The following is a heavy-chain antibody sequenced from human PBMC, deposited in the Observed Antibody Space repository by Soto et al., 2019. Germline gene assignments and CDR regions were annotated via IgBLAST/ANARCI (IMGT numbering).Heavy chain of an antibody. CDR2: ISYDGSNK. J-gene: IGHJ6*02. CDR3: ARGGNVVVVAATPGPGYYGMDV. V-gene: IGHV3-30-3*01. D-gene: IGHD2-15*01. Sequence: QVQLVESGGGVVQPGRSLRLSCAASGFTFSSYAMHWVRQAPGKGLEWVAVISYDGSNKYYADSVKGRFTISRDNSKNTLYLQMNSLRAEDTTVYYCARGGNVVVVAATPGPGYYGMDVWGQGTTVTLSS. CDR1: GFTFSSYA.